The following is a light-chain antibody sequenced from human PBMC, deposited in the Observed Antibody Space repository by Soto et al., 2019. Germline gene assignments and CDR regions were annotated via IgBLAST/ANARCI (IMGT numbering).Light chain of an antibody. J-gene: IGLJ2*01. V-gene: IGLV1-47*01. CDR2: RNN. CDR3: AAWDDSLSVVV. Sequence: QSVLTQPPSASGTPGQRVTISCSGSSSNIGSNYVYWYQQLPGTAPKLLIYRNNQRPSGVPDRFSGSKSGTSAALAISGLRSEDEAHYYCAAWDDSLSVVVFGGGTKQTVL. CDR1: SSNIGSNY.